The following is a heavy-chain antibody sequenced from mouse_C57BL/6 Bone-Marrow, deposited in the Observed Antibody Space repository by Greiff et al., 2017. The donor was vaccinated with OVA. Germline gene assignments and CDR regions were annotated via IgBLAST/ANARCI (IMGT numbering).Heavy chain of an antibody. CDR1: GYAFTNYL. J-gene: IGHJ2*01. D-gene: IGHD1-1*01. V-gene: IGHV1-54*01. CDR2: SNPGSGGT. Sequence: VQLQQSGAELVRPGTSVKVSCKASGYAFTNYLIEWVKQRPGQGLEWIGVSNPGSGGTNYNEKFKGKATLPADKSSSTAYMQLSSLTSEDSAVYFCAREGIHYGSSYYYFDYGGQGTTLTVSS. CDR3: AREGIHYGSSYYYFDY.